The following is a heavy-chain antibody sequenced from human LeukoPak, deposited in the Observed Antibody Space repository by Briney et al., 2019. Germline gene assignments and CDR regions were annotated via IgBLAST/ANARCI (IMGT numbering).Heavy chain of an antibody. D-gene: IGHD3-22*01. V-gene: IGHV1-69*01. CDR1: GGTFSSYA. J-gene: IGHJ4*02. CDR2: IIPIFGTA. Sequence: HGASVKVSCRASGGTFSSYAISWVRQAPGQGLEWMGGIIPIFGTANYAQKFQGRVTITADESTSTAYMELSSLRSEDTAVYYCARDGHYDSSGYYEWYYFDYWGQGTLVTVSS. CDR3: ARDGHYDSSGYYEWYYFDY.